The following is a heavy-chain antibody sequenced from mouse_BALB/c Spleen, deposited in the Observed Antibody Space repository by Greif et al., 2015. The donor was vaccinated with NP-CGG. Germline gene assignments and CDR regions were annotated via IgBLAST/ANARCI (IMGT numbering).Heavy chain of an antibody. V-gene: IGHV1-7*01. J-gene: IGHJ2*01. Sequence: VQLQQSGAELAKPGASVKMSCKASGYTFTSYWMHWVKQRPGQGLEWIGYINPSTGYTEYNQKFKDKATLTADKSSSTAYWQLSSLTSEDSAVYYCARRDGNSFDYWGQGTTLTVSS. CDR1: GYTFTSYW. D-gene: IGHD2-1*01. CDR2: INPSTGYT. CDR3: ARRDGNSFDY.